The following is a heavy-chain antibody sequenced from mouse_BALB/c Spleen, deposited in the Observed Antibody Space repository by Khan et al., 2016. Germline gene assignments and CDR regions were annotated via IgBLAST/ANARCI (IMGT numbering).Heavy chain of an antibody. CDR1: GYSFSSYW. V-gene: IGHV1-9*01. J-gene: IGHJ4*01. Sequence: QVQLQQSGAELMKAGASVKISCKVTGYSFSSYWIEWVKQRPGHGLEWIGKILPGSGSTHYNEKFKGKATITADTSSNTAYMQLSSLTFEDSAVYYCARWYGMDHWGQGTSVTVSS. CDR3: ARWYGMDH. CDR2: ILPGSGST.